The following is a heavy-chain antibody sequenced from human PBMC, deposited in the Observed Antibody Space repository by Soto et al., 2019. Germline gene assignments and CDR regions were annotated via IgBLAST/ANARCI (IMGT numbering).Heavy chain of an antibody. V-gene: IGHV5-10-1*01. D-gene: IGHD6-6*01. CDR3: ARALWEYSSSSGYYYYYGMDV. CDR2: IDPSDSYT. CDR1: GYSFTSYW. Sequence: SLKISCKGSGYSFTSYWISWVRQMPGKGLEWMGRIDPSDSYTNYSPSFQGHVTISADKSISTAYLQWSSLKASDTAMYYCARALWEYSSSSGYYYYYGMDVWGQGTTVTVSS. J-gene: IGHJ6*02.